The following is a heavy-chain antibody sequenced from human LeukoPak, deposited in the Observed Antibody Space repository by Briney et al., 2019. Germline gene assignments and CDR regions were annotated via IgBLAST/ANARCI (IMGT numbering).Heavy chain of an antibody. Sequence: PSETLSLTCTVSGGSISSYYWSWIRQPPGKGLEWIGYIHHSGSTKYNPSLKSRVTISVDTSKNQFSLKLSSVTAADTAVYYCATGSQWLVMFEYWGQGTLVTASS. J-gene: IGHJ4*02. D-gene: IGHD6-19*01. CDR3: ATGSQWLVMFEY. CDR1: GGSISSYY. V-gene: IGHV4-59*01. CDR2: IHHSGST.